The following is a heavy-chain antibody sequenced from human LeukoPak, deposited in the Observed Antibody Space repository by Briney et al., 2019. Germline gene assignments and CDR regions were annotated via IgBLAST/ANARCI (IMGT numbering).Heavy chain of an antibody. V-gene: IGHV3-30*18. J-gene: IGHJ4*02. CDR3: AKDLDYGGYSGPFDY. CDR2: ISYDGSKK. Sequence: PGMSLRLSCAASGFTFSSYGMHWIRQAPGKGLEWVAVISYDGSKKYYADSVKGRFNISRDNSRNTLYLQMNSLRAEDTAVYYCAKDLDYGGYSGPFDYWGQGTLVTVSS. D-gene: IGHD4-23*01. CDR1: GFTFSSYG.